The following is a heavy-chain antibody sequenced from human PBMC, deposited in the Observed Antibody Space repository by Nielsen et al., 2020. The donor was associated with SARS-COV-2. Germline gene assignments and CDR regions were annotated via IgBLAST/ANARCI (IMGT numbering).Heavy chain of an antibody. CDR2: ISDSGST. Sequence: SETLSLTCTVSGGSISSGDYYWTWIRQPPGKGLEWIGYISDSGSTYYNPSLKSRLTMSVDTSKNQFSLKLSSVTAADTAVYYCARNDYIWGSYRHSDCWGQGTLVTVSS. V-gene: IGHV4-30-4*01. CDR1: GGSISSGDYY. D-gene: IGHD3-16*02. J-gene: IGHJ4*02. CDR3: ARNDYIWGSYRHSDC.